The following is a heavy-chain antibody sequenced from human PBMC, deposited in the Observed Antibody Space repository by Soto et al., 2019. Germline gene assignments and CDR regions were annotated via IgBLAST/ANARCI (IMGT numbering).Heavy chain of an antibody. V-gene: IGHV4-30-2*01. D-gene: IGHD1-26*01. CDR2: IFHSGST. CDR3: AREGGSGSTDLYFNV. J-gene: IGHJ2*01. CDR1: GGSISSGGYS. Sequence: QLQLQESGSGLVKPSQTLSLTCAVSGGSISSGGYSWSWLRQPPGKGMEWIGYIFHSGSTYYNPSLKSIVTISVDGSKNHVSLELSSVTAADTAVYYCAREGGSGSTDLYFNVWGRGTLVTVSS.